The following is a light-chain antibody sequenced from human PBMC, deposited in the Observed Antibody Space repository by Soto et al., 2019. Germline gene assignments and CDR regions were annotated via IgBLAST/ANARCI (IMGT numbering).Light chain of an antibody. CDR2: GAS. CDR3: QQYGSSPPVT. CDR1: QSVSSSY. V-gene: IGKV3-20*01. Sequence: EIVLTQSPGTLSLSPGERATLSCRASQSVSSSYLAWYQQKPGQAPRLLIYGASSRATGIPDRFSGSGSGTDFTLTISRLEPEEFAVYYCQQYGSSPPVTFGGGTKGEIK. J-gene: IGKJ4*02.